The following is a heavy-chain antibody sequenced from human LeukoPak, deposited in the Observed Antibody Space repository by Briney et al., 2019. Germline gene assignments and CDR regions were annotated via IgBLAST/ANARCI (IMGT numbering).Heavy chain of an antibody. CDR1: GGSISSGSYY. Sequence: SQTLSLTCTVSGGSISSGSYYWSWIRQPAGKGLEWIGYIYYSGSTNYNPSLKSRVAISVDTSKNQFSLKLSSVTAADTAVYYCARDYGGKSDYWGQGTLVTVSS. CDR2: IYYSGST. CDR3: ARDYGGKSDY. D-gene: IGHD4-23*01. J-gene: IGHJ4*02. V-gene: IGHV4-61*10.